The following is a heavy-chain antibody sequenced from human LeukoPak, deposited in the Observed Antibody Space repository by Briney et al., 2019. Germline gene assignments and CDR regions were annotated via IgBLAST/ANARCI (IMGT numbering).Heavy chain of an antibody. V-gene: IGHV3-48*03. CDR2: ISSSGSTI. CDR1: GFTFSSYE. Sequence: GGSLRLSCAASGFTFSSYEMNWVRQAPGKGLEWVSYISSSGSTIYYADSVKGRFTISGDNAKNSLYLQMNSLRAEDTAVYYCARQVDCSGGSCYYDAFDIWGQGTMVTVSS. J-gene: IGHJ3*02. CDR3: ARQVDCSGGSCYYDAFDI. D-gene: IGHD2-15*01.